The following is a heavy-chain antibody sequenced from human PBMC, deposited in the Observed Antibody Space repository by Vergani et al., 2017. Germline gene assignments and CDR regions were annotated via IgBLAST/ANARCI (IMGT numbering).Heavy chain of an antibody. CDR1: GGSVSSGSYY. CDR2: IYYSGST. J-gene: IGHJ4*02. Sequence: QVQLQESGPGLVKPSETLSLTCTISGGSVSSGSYYWSWIRQPPGKGLEWIGYIYYSGSTNYNPSLKSRVTISVDTSKNQFSLKLSSVTAADTAVYYWARGPHYYDSSGPNFDYWGQGTLVTVSS. D-gene: IGHD3-22*01. CDR3: ARGPHYYDSSGPNFDY. V-gene: IGHV4-61*01.